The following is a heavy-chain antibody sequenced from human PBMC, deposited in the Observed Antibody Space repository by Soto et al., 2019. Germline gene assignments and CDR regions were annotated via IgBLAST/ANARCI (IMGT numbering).Heavy chain of an antibody. CDR1: GFNFRTYA. CDR3: ARAAYASSWNWFDP. J-gene: IGHJ5*02. V-gene: IGHV3-30*04. D-gene: IGHD6-13*01. CDR2: ISYDGSLE. Sequence: GGSLRLSCAASGFNFRTYAMHWVHQAPGKGLEWVAVISYDGSLEYYGDSVKGRFTISRDNSKNTLYLQVSSLRGEDTAVYYCARAAYASSWNWFDPWGQGTQVTVSS.